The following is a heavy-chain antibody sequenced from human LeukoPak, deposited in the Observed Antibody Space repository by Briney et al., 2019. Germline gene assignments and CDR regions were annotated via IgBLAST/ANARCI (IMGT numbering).Heavy chain of an antibody. CDR2: ISSSGGGT. V-gene: IGHV3-23*01. J-gene: IGHJ2*01. CDR3: ATSFGLSVYDIPSPWYFVR. CDR1: GLTFSSYA. D-gene: IGHD3-9*01. Sequence: PGGSLRLSCSASGLTFSSYAMSCVRQAPGKRAEWVSAISSSGGGTSYTDSVKGGFPISRANPKNSLHLQINVLSPQAPAGYYCATSFGLSVYDIPSPWYFVRWGRGTLVAVSS.